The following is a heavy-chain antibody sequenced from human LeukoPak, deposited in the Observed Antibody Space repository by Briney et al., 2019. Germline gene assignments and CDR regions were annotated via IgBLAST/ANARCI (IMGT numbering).Heavy chain of an antibody. Sequence: GGSLRLSCTVSGFTVNSNDMNWVRQAPGKGLEWVSLVYISGVTKYADSAQGRFTISRDNSKNTLYLQMNSLRAEDAGVYYCAQRSRSYWGEGTLVTVCS. CDR3: AQRSRSY. CDR2: VYISGVT. D-gene: IGHD3-3*01. J-gene: IGHJ4*02. CDR1: GFTVNSND. V-gene: IGHV3-66*01.